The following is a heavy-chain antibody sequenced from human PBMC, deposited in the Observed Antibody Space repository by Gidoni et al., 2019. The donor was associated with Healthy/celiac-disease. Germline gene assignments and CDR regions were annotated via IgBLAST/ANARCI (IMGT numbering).Heavy chain of an antibody. CDR3: ARLWGRLPQ. V-gene: IGHV1-3*01. CDR2: INSGNGNT. Sequence: QVQLVQSGAEVKNPGPSVKVSCKASGYTFTSYAMHSVREAPGQRLAWMGRINSGNGNTKYSQKFKGRFTITRDTYASTAYMELSSLRSEDTAVYYCARLWGRLPQWGQGTLVTVSS. CDR1: GYTFTSYA. J-gene: IGHJ4*02. D-gene: IGHD7-27*01.